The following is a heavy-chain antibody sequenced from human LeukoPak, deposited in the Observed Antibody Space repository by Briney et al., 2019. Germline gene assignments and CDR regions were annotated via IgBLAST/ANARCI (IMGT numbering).Heavy chain of an antibody. CDR1: GFTFSSYS. CDR3: ARDQRGSSWYP. Sequence: GGSLRLSCAASGFTFSSYSMNWVRQAPGKGLEWVSSISSSSSYIYYADSVKGRFTISRDNAKNSLYLQMNSLRGEDTAVYCCARDQRGSSWYPWGQGSLVTVSS. D-gene: IGHD6-13*01. V-gene: IGHV3-21*01. J-gene: IGHJ5*02. CDR2: ISSSSSYI.